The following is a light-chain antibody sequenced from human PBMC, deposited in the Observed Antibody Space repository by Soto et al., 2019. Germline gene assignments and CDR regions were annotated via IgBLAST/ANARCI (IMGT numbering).Light chain of an antibody. J-gene: IGKJ5*01. CDR1: QSVSSSC. CDR3: QQDGSPTPIP. CDR2: GAS. V-gene: IGKV3-20*01. Sequence: EIVLTQSPGTLSLSPGERATLSCRASQSVSSSCLAWYQQKPGQAPRLLIYGASSRATGIPDRFRGSGSGTDFTLTISRPEPEDLAVYYRQQDGSPTPIPFGQGTRMEIK.